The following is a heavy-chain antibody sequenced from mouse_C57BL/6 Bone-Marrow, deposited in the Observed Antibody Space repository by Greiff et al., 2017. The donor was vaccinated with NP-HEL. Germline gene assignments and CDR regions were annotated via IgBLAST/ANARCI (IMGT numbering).Heavy chain of an antibody. Sequence: QVQLQQSGTELVKPGASVKLSCKASGYTFTSYWMHWVKQRPGQGLEWIGNINLSSGGINYNEKFKSKATLTVDKSSSTAYMQLSSLTSEDSAVYYWARSYDGHYGGFAYWGQGTLVTVSA. CDR3: ARSYDGHYGGFAY. V-gene: IGHV1-53*01. J-gene: IGHJ3*01. CDR2: INLSSGGI. CDR1: GYTFTSYW. D-gene: IGHD2-3*01.